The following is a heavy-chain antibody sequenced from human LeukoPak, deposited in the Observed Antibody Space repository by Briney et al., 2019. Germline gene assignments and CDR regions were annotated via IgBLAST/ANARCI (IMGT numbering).Heavy chain of an antibody. CDR3: AREGALAHAVDY. V-gene: IGHV4-59*01. CDR1: GGSISSYY. J-gene: IGHJ4*02. Sequence: PSETLSLTCTVSGGSISSYYWSWIRQPPGKGLEWIGYIYYSGSTNYNPSLKSRVTISVDTSKNQFFLKLSSVTAADTAVYYCAREGALAHAVDYWGQGTLVTVSS. D-gene: IGHD4/OR15-4a*01. CDR2: IYYSGST.